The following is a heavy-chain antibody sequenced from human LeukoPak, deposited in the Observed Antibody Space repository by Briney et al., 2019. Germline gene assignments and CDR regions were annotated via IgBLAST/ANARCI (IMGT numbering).Heavy chain of an antibody. CDR3: ARGYSYGLSYYYYYMDV. V-gene: IGHV4-4*02. CDR2: IYHSGST. J-gene: IGHJ6*03. Sequence: SETLSLTCAVSGGSISSSNWWSWVRQPPGKGLEWIGEIYHSGSTNYNPSLKSRVTISVDKSKNQFSLKLSSVTAADTAVYYCARGYSYGLSYYYYYMDVWGKGTTVTVSS. CDR1: GGSISSSNW. D-gene: IGHD5-18*01.